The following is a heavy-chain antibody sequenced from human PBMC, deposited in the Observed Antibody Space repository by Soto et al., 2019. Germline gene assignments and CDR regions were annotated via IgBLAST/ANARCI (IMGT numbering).Heavy chain of an antibody. D-gene: IGHD3-10*01. J-gene: IGHJ6*01. V-gene: IGHV1-69*06. CDR3: ARDEEVQALHFLPLLYPYSYAMVA. CDR2: IMPIFGTA. CDR1: GGTFSSYA. Sequence: ASVKVSCKASGGTFSSYAISWVRQAPGQGLEWMGGIMPIFGTANYAQKFQGRVAITADKSTSTAYMELSSLRSEDTAVYYCARDEEVQALHFLPLLYPYSYAMVAWAQGKTVTVS.